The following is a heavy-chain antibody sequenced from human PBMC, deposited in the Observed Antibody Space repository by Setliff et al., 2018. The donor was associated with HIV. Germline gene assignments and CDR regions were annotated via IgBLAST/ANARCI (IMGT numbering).Heavy chain of an antibody. V-gene: IGHV3-21*01. CDR1: GFTFDDYA. CDR3: ARVGSSGWSPPYYYYYGMDV. Sequence: PGGSLRLSCAASGFTFDDYAMHWVRQAPGKGLEWVSSISSSSSYIYYADSVKGRFTIPRDNAKNSLYLQMNSLRAEDTAVYYCARVGSSGWSPPYYYYYGMDVWGQGTTVTVSS. CDR2: ISSSSSYI. D-gene: IGHD6-19*01. J-gene: IGHJ6*02.